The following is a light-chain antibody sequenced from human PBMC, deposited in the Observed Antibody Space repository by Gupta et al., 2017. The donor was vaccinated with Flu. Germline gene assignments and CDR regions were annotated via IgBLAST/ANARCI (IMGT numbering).Light chain of an antibody. V-gene: IGLV1-47*01. CDR3: AAWDDSLSGWV. J-gene: IGLJ3*02. CDR1: SSNIGSNY. Sequence: QSVLTQPPSASGTPGQRVTISCSGSSSNIGSNYVYWYQQLPGTAPKLLIYRNNQRPSGVPDRFSGSKSGTSASLATIGLRSEDEADYYCAAWDDSLSGWVFGGGTKLTVL. CDR2: RNN.